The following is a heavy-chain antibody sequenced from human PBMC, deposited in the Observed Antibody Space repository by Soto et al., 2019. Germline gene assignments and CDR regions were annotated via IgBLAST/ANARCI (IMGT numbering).Heavy chain of an antibody. CDR1: GGSISSSDW. CDR3: ARGRIDIVATIGKQYFDY. J-gene: IGHJ4*02. CDR2: INHSGST. Sequence: PSETLSLTCAVSGGSISSSDWWSWVRQPPGKGLEWIGEINHSGSTNYNPSLKSRVTISVDTSKNQFSLKLSSVTAADTAVYYCARGRIDIVATIGKQYFDYWGQGTLVTVSS. V-gene: IGHV4-4*02. D-gene: IGHD5-12*01.